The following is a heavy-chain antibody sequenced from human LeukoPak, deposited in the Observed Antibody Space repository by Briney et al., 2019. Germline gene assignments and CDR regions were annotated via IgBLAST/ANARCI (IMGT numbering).Heavy chain of an antibody. Sequence: PGGSLRLSCAASGFTFSSYGMHWVCQAPGKGLEWVAVISYDGSNKYYADPVKGRFTISRDNSKNTLYLQMNSLRAEDTAVYYCAKDYCSGGSCYSDYWGQGTLVTVSS. CDR1: GFTFSSYG. J-gene: IGHJ4*02. CDR3: AKDYCSGGSCYSDY. V-gene: IGHV3-30*18. D-gene: IGHD2-15*01. CDR2: ISYDGSNK.